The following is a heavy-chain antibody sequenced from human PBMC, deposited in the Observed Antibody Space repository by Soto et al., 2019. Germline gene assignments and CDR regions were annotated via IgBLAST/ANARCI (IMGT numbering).Heavy chain of an antibody. Sequence: QVQLVQSGAEVKKPGASVKVSCKASGYTFTGYYMHWVRQAPGQGLEWMGWINPNSGGTNYAQKFQGRVTMTRDTSISTAYMELSRLRSDDTAVYYCARGRGDTAMVSGSNWFDPWGQGTLVTVSS. J-gene: IGHJ5*02. CDR3: ARGRGDTAMVSGSNWFDP. D-gene: IGHD5-18*01. V-gene: IGHV1-2*02. CDR2: INPNSGGT. CDR1: GYTFTGYY.